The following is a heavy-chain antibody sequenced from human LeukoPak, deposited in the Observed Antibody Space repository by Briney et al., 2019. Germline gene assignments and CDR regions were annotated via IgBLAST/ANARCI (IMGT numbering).Heavy chain of an antibody. V-gene: IGHV3-30*02. D-gene: IGHD3-10*02. CDR1: GFTFSSYG. J-gene: IGHJ6*04. Sequence: PGGSLRLSCAASGFTFSSYGMHWVRQAPGNGLDGVAFIRYDGSNEYYADSVKGRFTISRDNSKNTLYLQMNSLRAEDTAVYYCAELGITMIGGVWGKGTTVTISS. CDR3: AELGITMIGGV. CDR2: IRYDGSNE.